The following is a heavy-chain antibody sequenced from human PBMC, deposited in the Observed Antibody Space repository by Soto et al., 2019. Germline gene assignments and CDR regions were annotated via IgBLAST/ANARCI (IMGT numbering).Heavy chain of an antibody. D-gene: IGHD3-10*01. CDR1: GGSFSNNY. CDR3: ATSLWFGTQPEI. Sequence: ETLSLTCAVYGGSFSNNYWTWFRQPPGKGLEWIGEISPSGTTKYIPSLKSRGTISVDTSRKQFFLKVTSVSAADTAVYYCATSLWFGTQPEIWGPGTLITVSS. V-gene: IGHV4-34*01. J-gene: IGHJ4*02. CDR2: ISPSGTT.